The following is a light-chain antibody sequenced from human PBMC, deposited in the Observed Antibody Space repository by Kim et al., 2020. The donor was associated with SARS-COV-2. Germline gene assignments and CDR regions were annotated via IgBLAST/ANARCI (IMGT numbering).Light chain of an antibody. CDR2: AAS. CDR1: QSINTY. V-gene: IGKV1-39*01. Sequence: DIQMTQSPSSLAASVGDRVTIACRASQSINTYLNWYQQKPGEAPKLLIYAASTLQSGVPSRFSGSGSGTDFTLTISSLQPEDFAIYYCQQSHTAPLIPFGGGTKVDIK. J-gene: IGKJ4*01. CDR3: QQSHTAPLIP.